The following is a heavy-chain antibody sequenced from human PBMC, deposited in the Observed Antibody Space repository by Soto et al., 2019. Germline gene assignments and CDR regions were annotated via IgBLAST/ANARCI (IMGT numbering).Heavy chain of an antibody. J-gene: IGHJ3*02. D-gene: IGHD5-12*01. CDR3: ARPRVATIKGAFDI. CDR1: GFTFSSYS. CDR2: ISSSSSTI. Sequence: GGSLRLSCAASGFTFSSYSMNWVRQAPGKGLEWVSYISSSSSTIYYADSVKGRFTISRDNAKNSLYLQMNSLRAEDTAVYYCARPRVATIKGAFDIWGQGTMVTVSS. V-gene: IGHV3-48*01.